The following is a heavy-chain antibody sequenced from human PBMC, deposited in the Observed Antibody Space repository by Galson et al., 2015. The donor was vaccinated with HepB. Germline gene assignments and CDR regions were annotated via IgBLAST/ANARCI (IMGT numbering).Heavy chain of an antibody. D-gene: IGHD2-15*01. CDR2: IYPGDSDT. CDR1: GYNFGAHW. CDR3: ARGRYGNDGTCYFDY. Sequence: QSGAEVKKPGESLKISCKASGYNFGAHWIGWVRQMPGKGLEWIGIIYPGDSDTRYRPSFQGQVTISADKSIGTAYLQWSSLKASDTAMFYCARGRYGNDGTCYFDYWGQGTLVTVSS. V-gene: IGHV5-51*03. J-gene: IGHJ4*02.